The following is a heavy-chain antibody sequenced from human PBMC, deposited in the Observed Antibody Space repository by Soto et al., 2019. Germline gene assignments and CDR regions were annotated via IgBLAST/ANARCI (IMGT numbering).Heavy chain of an antibody. J-gene: IGHJ4*02. V-gene: IGHV3-23*01. Sequence: PXGSLRLSCAASGFTFSSYAMIWVRQAPGKGLEWVSAISGSGGSTYYADSVKGRFTISRDNSKNTLYLQMNRMRAEDTAVYYCAKEERYASENSDWGQGTLVTVSS. CDR1: GFTFSSYA. D-gene: IGHD2-2*01. CDR2: ISGSGGST. CDR3: AKEERYASENSD.